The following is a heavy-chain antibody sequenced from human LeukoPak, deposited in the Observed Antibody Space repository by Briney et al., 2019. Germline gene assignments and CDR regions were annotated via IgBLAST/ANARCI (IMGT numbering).Heavy chain of an antibody. V-gene: IGHV4-59*01. Sequence: SETLSLTCTVSGGSISSYYWSWIRQPPGKGLEWIAYIYYSGSTNYNPSLKSRVTISVDTSKNQVSLKLSSVTAADTAVYYCARGIVGGTYFDNWGQGTLVTVSS. CDR1: GGSISSYY. CDR2: IYYSGST. CDR3: ARGIVGGTYFDN. D-gene: IGHD1-26*01. J-gene: IGHJ4*02.